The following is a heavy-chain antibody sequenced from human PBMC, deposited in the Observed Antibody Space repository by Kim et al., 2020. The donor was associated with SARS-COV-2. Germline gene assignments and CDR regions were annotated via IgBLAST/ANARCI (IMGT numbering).Heavy chain of an antibody. CDR3: AREGVGGWRQPGAFDI. Sequence: SETLSLTCTVSGGSISSYYWSWIRQPPGKGLEWIGYIYYSGSTNYNPSLKSRVTISVDTSKNQFSLKLSSVTAADTAVYYCAREGVGGWRQPGAFDIWGQGTMVTVSS. D-gene: IGHD3-16*01. J-gene: IGHJ3*02. CDR1: GGSISSYY. CDR2: IYYSGST. V-gene: IGHV4-59*12.